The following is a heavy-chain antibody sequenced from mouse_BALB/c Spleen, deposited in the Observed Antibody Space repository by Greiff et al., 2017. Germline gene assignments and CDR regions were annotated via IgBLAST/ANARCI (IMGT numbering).Heavy chain of an antibody. D-gene: IGHD4-1*01. Sequence: EVQRVESGGGLVQPGGSRKLSCAASGFTFSSFGMHWVRQAPEKGLEWVAYISSGSSTIYYADTVKGRFTISRDNPKNTLFLQMTSLRSEDTAMYYCARSGVGPYAMDYWGQGTSVTVSS. CDR2: ISSGSSTI. CDR3: ARSGVGPYAMDY. V-gene: IGHV5-17*02. J-gene: IGHJ4*01. CDR1: GFTFSSFG.